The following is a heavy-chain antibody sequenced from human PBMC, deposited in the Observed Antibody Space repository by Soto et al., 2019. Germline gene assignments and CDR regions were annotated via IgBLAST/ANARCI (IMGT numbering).Heavy chain of an antibody. CDR3: ASAAVTGTAGLDF. J-gene: IGHJ4*02. Sequence: ASVKVSCKASGYNFIGYYIHWVRQAPGQGLEWMGWINPNSGGTKSAEKFQGRVTMTRDTSISTAYMELSRLTSDDTAVYYCASAAVTGTAGLDFWGQGTRVTVSS. CDR1: GYNFIGYY. CDR2: INPNSGGT. V-gene: IGHV1-2*02. D-gene: IGHD6-19*01.